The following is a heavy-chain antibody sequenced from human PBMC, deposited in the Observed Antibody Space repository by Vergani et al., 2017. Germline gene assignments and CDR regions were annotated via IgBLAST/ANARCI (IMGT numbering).Heavy chain of an antibody. D-gene: IGHD3-9*01. CDR1: GYTFSNYY. Sequence: QVQVVQSGAEVKKSGASVKVSCKTSGYTFSNYYMHWVRQAPGQGLEWMGIINPSGGHTNYAQKFQGRVTMTRDTSTSKVYMELSSLRSDDTAIYYCARGDYGILAGYRYWGQGTLVTVSA. CDR2: INPSGGHT. CDR3: ARGDYGILAGYRY. J-gene: IGHJ4*02. V-gene: IGHV1-46*03.